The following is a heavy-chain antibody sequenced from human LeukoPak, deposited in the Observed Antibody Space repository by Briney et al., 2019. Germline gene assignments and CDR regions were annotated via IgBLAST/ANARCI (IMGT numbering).Heavy chain of an antibody. Sequence: PGGSLRLSCAASGFTFSSYEMNWVRQAPGKGLEWVSYISSSGSAIYYADSVKGRFTISRDNAKNSLYLQMNSLRAEDTAVYYCAKELFYGSGDYWGQGTLVTVSS. J-gene: IGHJ4*02. V-gene: IGHV3-48*03. CDR2: ISSSGSAI. CDR3: AKELFYGSGDY. CDR1: GFTFSSYE. D-gene: IGHD3-10*01.